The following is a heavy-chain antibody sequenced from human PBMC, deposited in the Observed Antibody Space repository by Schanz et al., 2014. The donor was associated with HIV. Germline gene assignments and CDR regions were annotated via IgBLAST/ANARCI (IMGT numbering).Heavy chain of an antibody. J-gene: IGHJ6*02. CDR2: IKSKTDGGTT. D-gene: IGHD6-13*01. CDR3: TTVKGYSSSWTTYYYYGMDV. Sequence: EVQLLESGGGVVQPGGSLRLSCAASGFTFSTYAMTWVRQTPGKGLEWVGRIKSKTDGGTTDYAAPVKGRFTISRDDSKNTLYLQMNSLKTEDTAVYYCTTVKGYSSSWTTYYYYGMDVWGQGTTVTVSS. CDR1: GFTFSTYA. V-gene: IGHV3-15*01.